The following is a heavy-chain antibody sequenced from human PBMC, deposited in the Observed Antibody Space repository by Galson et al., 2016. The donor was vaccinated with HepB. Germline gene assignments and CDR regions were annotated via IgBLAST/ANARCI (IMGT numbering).Heavy chain of an antibody. CDR1: GFTFSSYG. J-gene: IGHJ4*02. CDR3: ARGRGNDNYFDY. CDR2: ISNTASTI. D-gene: IGHD3-9*01. Sequence: SLRLSCAASGFTFSSYGMNWVRQAPGKGLEWVSYISNTASTILYADSVKGRFTISRDNAQGSLYLQLNSLRAEDTAVFYCARGRGNDNYFDYWGQGTLVTVSS. V-gene: IGHV3-48*01.